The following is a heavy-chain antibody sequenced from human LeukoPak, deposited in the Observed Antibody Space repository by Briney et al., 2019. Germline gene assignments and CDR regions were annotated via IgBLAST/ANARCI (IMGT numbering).Heavy chain of an antibody. J-gene: IGHJ6*04. D-gene: IGHD3-10*02. Sequence: GGSLRLSCAASGFTFSSYWMHWVRQAPGKGLVWVSRINSDGSSTRYADSVKGRFTISRDNTKNSLYLQMNSLRAEDTAVYYCAELGITMIGGVWGKGTTVTISS. CDR3: AELGITMIGGV. CDR1: GFTFSSYW. CDR2: INSDGSST. V-gene: IGHV3-74*01.